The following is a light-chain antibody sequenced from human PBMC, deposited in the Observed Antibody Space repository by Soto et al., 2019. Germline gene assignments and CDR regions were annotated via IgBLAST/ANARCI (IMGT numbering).Light chain of an antibody. Sequence: VIWMTQSPSVLSASTGDRVTISCRMSQGISSYLAGYQQKPGKAPELLIYAASSLQSGVPSTFSGSGSGTDFTLTINSLQPKDFATYFCQQSYIIPITFGHGTRPEI. CDR2: AAS. CDR3: QQSYIIPIT. V-gene: IGKV1D-8*03. CDR1: QGISSY. J-gene: IGKJ5*01.